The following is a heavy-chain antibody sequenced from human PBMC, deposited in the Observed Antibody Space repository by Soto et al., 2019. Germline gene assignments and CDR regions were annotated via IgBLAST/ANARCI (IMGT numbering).Heavy chain of an antibody. CDR2: INNDGSNT. CDR3: ARDPLIGTPVYGLDV. Sequence: EVQLVESGGGLVQPGGSLRLSCAASGFTFSTYWMHWVRQPPGKGLVWVSRINNDGSNTAYADSVKGRFTISRDNAQSTLYLQMNSLRAEDTAVYYCARDPLIGTPVYGLDVWGQGTTVSVSS. V-gene: IGHV3-74*01. CDR1: GFTFSTYW. J-gene: IGHJ6*02. D-gene: IGHD1-7*01.